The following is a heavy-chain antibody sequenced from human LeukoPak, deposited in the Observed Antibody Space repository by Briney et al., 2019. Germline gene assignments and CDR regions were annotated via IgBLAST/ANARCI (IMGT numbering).Heavy chain of an antibody. CDR1: GFTFSSYA. J-gene: IGHJ4*02. CDR3: AEDLDYTTYVYYFDY. D-gene: IGHD4-11*01. Sequence: GGSLRLSCTASGFTFSSYAMNWVRQAPGKGLEWVSGIGAGGTFTYYADSVKGRFTISRDNSRNTLYLQMNTLRADDTAVYYCAEDLDYTTYVYYFDYWGQGALVTVSS. CDR2: IGAGGTFT. V-gene: IGHV3-23*01.